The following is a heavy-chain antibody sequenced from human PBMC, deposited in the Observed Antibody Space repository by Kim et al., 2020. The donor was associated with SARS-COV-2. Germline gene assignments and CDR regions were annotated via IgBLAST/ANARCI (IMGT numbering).Heavy chain of an antibody. V-gene: IGHV4-4*02. CDR1: NGSISGNW. CDR2: IYHSGGT. CDR3: ARLNSDSGKYFWFDP. J-gene: IGHJ5*02. D-gene: IGHD1-26*01. Sequence: SETLSLTCAVSNGSISGNWWTWVRQPPGKGLEWIGEIYHSGGTTYNPSLRSRVTISVDKSKNHFSLNLSSVTAADTAVYYCARLNSDSGKYFWFDPWGQGTVVTVSS.